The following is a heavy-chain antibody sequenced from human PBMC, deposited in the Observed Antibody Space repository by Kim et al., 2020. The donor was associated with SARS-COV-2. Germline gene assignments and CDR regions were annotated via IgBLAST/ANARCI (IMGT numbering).Heavy chain of an antibody. V-gene: IGHV3-33*06. CDR3: AKDDSSAGWNPDY. J-gene: IGHJ4*02. D-gene: IGHD6-25*01. CDR1: GFTFSSYG. CDR2: IWYDGSNK. Sequence: GGSLRLSCAASGFTFSSYGMHWVRQAPGKGLEWVAVIWYDGSNKYYADSVKGRFTISRDNSKNTLYLQMNSLRAEDTAVYYCAKDDSSAGWNPDYWGQGTLVTVSS.